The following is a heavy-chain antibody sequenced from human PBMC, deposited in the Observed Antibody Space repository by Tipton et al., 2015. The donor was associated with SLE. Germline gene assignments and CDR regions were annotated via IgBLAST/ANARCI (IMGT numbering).Heavy chain of an antibody. Sequence: RSLRLSCAASGFTFSTYAMHWVRQAPGKGLEWVAVISYDGSNKYYADSVKGRFTISRDNSRNTLSLQMNSLRAEDTAVYYCASSLPYGGLFDYWCQGTLVTVSS. CDR3: ASSLPYGGLFDY. CDR1: GFTFSTYA. D-gene: IGHD2-2*02. V-gene: IGHV3-30*04. CDR2: ISYDGSNK. J-gene: IGHJ4*02.